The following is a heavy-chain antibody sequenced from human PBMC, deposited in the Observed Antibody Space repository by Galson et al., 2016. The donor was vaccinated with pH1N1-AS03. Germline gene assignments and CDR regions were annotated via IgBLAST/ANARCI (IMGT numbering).Heavy chain of an antibody. Sequence: SVKVSCKASGGTLSSHAISWVRQAPGQGLEWMGGIIPAFQTTKYSQKFQDRVTIRADETTITVDMELSSLRSEDTAVYYCASGYTIFGVPTAPQDYFYGMDYWGKGTTVIVSS. CDR3: ASGYTIFGVPTAPQDYFYGMDY. V-gene: IGHV1-69*13. J-gene: IGHJ6*04. D-gene: IGHD3-3*01. CDR2: IIPAFQTT. CDR1: GGTLSSHA.